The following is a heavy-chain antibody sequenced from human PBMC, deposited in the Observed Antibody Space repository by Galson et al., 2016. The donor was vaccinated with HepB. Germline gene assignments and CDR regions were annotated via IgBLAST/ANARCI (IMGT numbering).Heavy chain of an antibody. Sequence: TLSLTCNVSGGSIGSGGYYWSWIRQHPGKGLEWIGYMYYSGYTDYNPSLKSRVLISVDTSKNQFFLSLSSVTAADTAMYYCARAVCSGATCLLDYWGQGTLVTVSS. CDR3: ARAVCSGATCLLDY. CDR2: MYYSGYT. J-gene: IGHJ4*02. D-gene: IGHD2-15*01. CDR1: GGSIGSGGYY. V-gene: IGHV4-31*03.